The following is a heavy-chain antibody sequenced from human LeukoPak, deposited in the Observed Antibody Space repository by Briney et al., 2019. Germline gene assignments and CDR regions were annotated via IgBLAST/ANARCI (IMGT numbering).Heavy chain of an antibody. CDR2: ISTGGGST. CDR3: ANDHSNHSGSR. D-gene: IGHD1-26*01. J-gene: IGHJ4*02. V-gene: IGHV3-23*01. Sequence: GGSLRLSCAASGFTFNIYAMIWVRQAPGKGLEWVSAISTGGGSTYYADSVKGRFTISRDNSKNTLFLQMDSLRDEDTAVYYCANDHSNHSGSRWGQGTLVTVSS. CDR1: GFTFNIYA.